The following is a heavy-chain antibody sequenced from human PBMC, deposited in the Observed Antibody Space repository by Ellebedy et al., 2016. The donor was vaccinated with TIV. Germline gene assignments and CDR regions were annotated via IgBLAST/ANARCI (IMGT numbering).Heavy chain of an antibody. V-gene: IGHV1-18*04. CDR1: GYIFTIYG. CDR2: ITAYNGNT. D-gene: IGHD3-22*01. CDR3: ARDLVHFESRGYYSEY. J-gene: IGHJ4*02. Sequence: ASVKVSCKVSGYIFTIYGINWVRQAPGQGLEWMGWITAYNGNTKYAQKFQGRVSMTTDTSTSTAYMELRSLRYDDTALYYCARDLVHFESRGYYSEYWGQGTLVTVSS.